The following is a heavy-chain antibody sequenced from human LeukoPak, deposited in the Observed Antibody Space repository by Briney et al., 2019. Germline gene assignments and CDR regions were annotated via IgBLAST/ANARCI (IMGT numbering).Heavy chain of an antibody. CDR2: IIPIFGTA. D-gene: IGHD3-10*01. V-gene: IGHV1-69*13. CDR3: ARLVRGVTLPNYYYYMDV. CDR1: GGTFSSYA. Sequence: SVKVSCKASGGTFSSYAISWVRQAPGQGLEWMGGIIPIFGTANYAQKFQGRVTITADESTSTAYMELSSLRSEDTAVYYCARLVRGVTLPNYYYYMDVWGKGTTVTISS. J-gene: IGHJ6*03.